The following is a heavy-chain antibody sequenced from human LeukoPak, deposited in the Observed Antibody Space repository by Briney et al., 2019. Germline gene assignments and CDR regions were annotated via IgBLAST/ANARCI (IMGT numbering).Heavy chain of an antibody. J-gene: IGHJ4*02. D-gene: IGHD6-19*01. Sequence: GGSLRLSCAASGFTFSSYAMSWVRQAPGKGLEWVSAISGSGGSTYYADSVEGRFTISRDNSKNTLYLQMNSLRAEDTAVYYCAKAPEGRRIAVAGQHFDYWGQGTLVTVSS. CDR2: ISGSGGST. CDR1: GFTFSSYA. CDR3: AKAPEGRRIAVAGQHFDY. V-gene: IGHV3-23*01.